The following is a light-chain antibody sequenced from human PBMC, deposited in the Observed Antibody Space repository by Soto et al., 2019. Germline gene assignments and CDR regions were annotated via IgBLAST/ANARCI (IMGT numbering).Light chain of an antibody. CDR1: QSISSW. CDR3: QQYNSYSPWT. J-gene: IGKJ1*01. CDR2: KAS. V-gene: IGKV1-5*03. Sequence: DIQMTQSPSTPSASVGDRVTITCRASQSISSWLAWYQQKPGKAPKLLIYKASSLESGVPSRFSGSGSGTEFTLTISSLQPDDFATYYCQQYNSYSPWTFGQGTKVDI.